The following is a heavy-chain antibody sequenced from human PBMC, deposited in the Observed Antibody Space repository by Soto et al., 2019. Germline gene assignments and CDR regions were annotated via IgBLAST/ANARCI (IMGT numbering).Heavy chain of an antibody. CDR3: ARPAGSKYWCYFDL. V-gene: IGHV4-31*03. D-gene: IGHD2-8*02. J-gene: IGHJ2*01. CDR2: IDYGGRT. Sequence: QVQLQESGPGLVKPSQTLSLTCTVSGGSISSVGYYWSWIRQHPGKGLEWIGYIDYGGRTYYNPSLRSRFTISVDTSKTQFSLKLSSVTAADTAVYDCARPAGSKYWCYFDLWVRGTLVTVSS. CDR1: GGSISSVGYY.